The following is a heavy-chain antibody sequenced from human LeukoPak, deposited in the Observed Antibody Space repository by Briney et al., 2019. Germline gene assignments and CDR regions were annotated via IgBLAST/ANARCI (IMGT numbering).Heavy chain of an antibody. V-gene: IGHV4-4*07. CDR1: GASINSYY. D-gene: IGHD1-26*01. J-gene: IGHJ4*02. CDR3: AREGEVGASDY. Sequence: SETLSLTCTVSGASINSYYWSWVRQPAGKGLEWIGRIFNSGSPNYNPSLKSRVIMSVDTSKNQFSLRLSPVTAADTAVYYCAREGEVGASDYWGQGTLVTVSS. CDR2: IFNSGSP.